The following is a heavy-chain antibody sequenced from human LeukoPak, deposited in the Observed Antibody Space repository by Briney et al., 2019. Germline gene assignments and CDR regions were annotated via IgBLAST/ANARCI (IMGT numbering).Heavy chain of an antibody. CDR1: GFTFSSYW. CDR2: IDNDGSST. Sequence: PGGSLRLSCAASGFTFSSYWMYWVRQAPGKGLVWVSRIDNDGSSTTYADSVKGRFTISRDNAGNSLYLQMNSLRPEDTALYYCAKALGSTVTTRTYFDYWGQGTLVTVSS. V-gene: IGHV3-74*01. J-gene: IGHJ4*02. CDR3: AKALGSTVTTRTYFDY. D-gene: IGHD4-17*01.